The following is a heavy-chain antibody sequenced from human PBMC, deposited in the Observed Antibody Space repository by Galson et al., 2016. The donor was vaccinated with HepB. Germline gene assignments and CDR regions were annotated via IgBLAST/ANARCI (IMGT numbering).Heavy chain of an antibody. Sequence: SLRLSCAVSGFTLTASAMNWVRQAPGKGLEWIAYIGATNGAIFYADSVKGRFTNSKDNAKDSLFLQMNNLGDDDTAVYYCARESGASWYLIDYWGQGTLVTVSS. J-gene: IGHJ4*02. CDR2: IGATNGAI. CDR1: GFTLTASA. V-gene: IGHV3-48*02. D-gene: IGHD6-13*01. CDR3: ARESGASWYLIDY.